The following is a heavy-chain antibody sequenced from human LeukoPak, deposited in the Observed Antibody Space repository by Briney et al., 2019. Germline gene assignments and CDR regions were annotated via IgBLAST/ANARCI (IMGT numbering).Heavy chain of an antibody. CDR3: AREDILTGIDDY. CDR1: SGSISSGDYY. Sequence: PSQTLSLTCTVSSGSISSGDYYWSWIRQPPGKGLEWIGYIYYSGSTYYNPSLKSRVTISLDTSKNQFSLKLSSVTAADTAVYYCAREDILTGIDDYRGQGTLVTVSS. V-gene: IGHV4-30-4*01. D-gene: IGHD3-9*01. CDR2: IYYSGST. J-gene: IGHJ4*02.